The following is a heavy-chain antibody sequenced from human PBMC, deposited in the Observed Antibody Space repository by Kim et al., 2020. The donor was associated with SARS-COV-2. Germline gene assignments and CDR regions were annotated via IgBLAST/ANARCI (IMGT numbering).Heavy chain of an antibody. J-gene: IGHJ6*02. CDR2: ISYDGSNK. CDR1: GFTFSSYA. Sequence: GGSLRLSCAASGFTFSSYAMHWVRQAPGKGLEWVAVISYDGSNKYYADSVKGRFTISRDNSKNTLYLQMNSLRAEDTAVYYCARDQVEAADYGMDVWGQGTTVTVSS. V-gene: IGHV3-30*04. CDR3: ARDQVEAADYGMDV. D-gene: IGHD6-13*01.